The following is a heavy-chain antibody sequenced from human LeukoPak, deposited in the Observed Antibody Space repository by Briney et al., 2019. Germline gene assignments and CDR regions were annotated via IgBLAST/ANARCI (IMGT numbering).Heavy chain of an antibody. CDR1: GGSISNYY. Sequence: SETLSLTCTVSGGSISNYYWSWIRQPPGKGPEWIGYISYSGNTKYNPSLKSRVSLLVDASEKQVSLQLSSVTAADTAVYYCARSQWELLDLRGQGTLVTVSS. V-gene: IGHV4-59*01. J-gene: IGHJ5*02. CDR3: ARSQWELLDL. D-gene: IGHD1-26*01. CDR2: ISYSGNT.